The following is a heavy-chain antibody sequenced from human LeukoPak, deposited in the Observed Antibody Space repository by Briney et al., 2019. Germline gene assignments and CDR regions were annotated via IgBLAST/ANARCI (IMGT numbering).Heavy chain of an antibody. D-gene: IGHD3-10*01. CDR3: AKGVRITMVRGAFDI. CDR2: ISWNSGSI. V-gene: IGHV3-9*01. Sequence: GGSLSLSCAASGFTFDDYAMHWVRQAPGKGLEWVAGISWNSGSIGYADSVKGRFTISRDNAKNSLYLQMNSLRAEDTALYYCAKGVRITMVRGAFDIWGQGTMVTVSS. CDR1: GFTFDDYA. J-gene: IGHJ3*02.